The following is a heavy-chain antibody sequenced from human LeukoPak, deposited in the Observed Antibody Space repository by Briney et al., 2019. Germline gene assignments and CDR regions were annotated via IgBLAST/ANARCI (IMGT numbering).Heavy chain of an antibody. CDR1: GFTVSSNY. J-gene: IGHJ4*02. V-gene: IGHV3-53*01. CDR2: IYSGGST. Sequence: GGSLRLSCAASGFTVSSNYMSWVRQAPGKGLEWVSVIYSGGSTYYADSVKGRFTISRANSENTLYLQMNNLRAEDTAVYYCAKATGYLLWGQGTLVTVS. D-gene: IGHD1-14*01. CDR3: AKATGYLL.